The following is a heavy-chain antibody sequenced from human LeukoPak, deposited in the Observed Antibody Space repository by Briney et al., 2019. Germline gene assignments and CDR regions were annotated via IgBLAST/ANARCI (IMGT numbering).Heavy chain of an antibody. V-gene: IGHV3-66*01. CDR1: GFTVSSNY. D-gene: IGHD5-18*01. J-gene: IGHJ4*02. CDR3: AREYTAMAYDY. Sequence: GGSLRLSCAASGFTVSSNYMSWVRQAPGKGLEWVSVIYSGGSTHYADSVQGRFTISRDNARNSLFLQMNNLRVDDSAVYYCAREYTAMAYDYWGQGNLVTVSS. CDR2: IYSGGST.